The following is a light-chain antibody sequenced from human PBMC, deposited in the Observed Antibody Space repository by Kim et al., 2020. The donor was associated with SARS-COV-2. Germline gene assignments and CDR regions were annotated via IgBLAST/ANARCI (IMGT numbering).Light chain of an antibody. CDR1: SLRSYY. J-gene: IGLJ2*01. CDR2: GKN. V-gene: IGLV3-19*01. Sequence: SSELTQDPAVSVALGQTVRITCQGDSLRSYYASWYQQKPGQAPVLVIYGKNNRPSGIPDRFSGSSSGNTASLTITGAQAEDEADYYCNSRDSSGNHVVFAAGTHLTFL. CDR3: NSRDSSGNHVV.